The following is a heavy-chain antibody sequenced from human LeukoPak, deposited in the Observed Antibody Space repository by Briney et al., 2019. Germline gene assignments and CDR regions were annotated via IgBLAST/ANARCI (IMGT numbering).Heavy chain of an antibody. CDR2: ISGSGGRT. J-gene: IGHJ4*02. D-gene: IGHD5-12*01. V-gene: IGHV3-23*01. CDR1: GFTFSSYS. Sequence: GGSLRLSCAASGFTFSSYSMNWVRQAPGKGLEWVSGISGSGGRTYYADSVKGRFTISRDNSNHMLYLQMNSLIAEDTAIYYCAKDDDWLRFEHWGRGTPVSVSS. CDR3: AKDDDWLRFEH.